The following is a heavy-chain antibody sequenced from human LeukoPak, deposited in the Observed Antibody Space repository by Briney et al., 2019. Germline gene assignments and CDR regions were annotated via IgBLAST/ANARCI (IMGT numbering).Heavy chain of an antibody. V-gene: IGHV4-39*01. D-gene: IGHD2-15*01. Sequence: SETLSLTCTVSGGSISSSSYYWGWIRQPPGKGLEWIGSIYYSGSTYYNPSLKSRVTISVDTSKNQFSLKLSSVTAADTAVYYCARPNCSGGSCYGNFDYWGQGTLVTVSS. CDR3: ARPNCSGGSCYGNFDY. CDR2: IYYSGST. J-gene: IGHJ4*02. CDR1: GGSISSSSYY.